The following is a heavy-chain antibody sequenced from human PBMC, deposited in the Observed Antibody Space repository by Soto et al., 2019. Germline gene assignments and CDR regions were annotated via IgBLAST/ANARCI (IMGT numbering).Heavy chain of an antibody. D-gene: IGHD6-25*01. CDR1: GGSISSSDFY. Sequence: QLQLQESGPGLVKPSETLSLTCTVSGGSISSSDFYWGWLRQTPGKGLEFIGSMYYSGTTYYNPSLKSRVTIPVGTSKTQFTLKLISVTAADTAVYYCAVVDSTGNWFDPWGEGALFTVSS. J-gene: IGHJ5*02. CDR2: MYYSGTT. CDR3: AVVDSTGNWFDP. V-gene: IGHV4-39*01.